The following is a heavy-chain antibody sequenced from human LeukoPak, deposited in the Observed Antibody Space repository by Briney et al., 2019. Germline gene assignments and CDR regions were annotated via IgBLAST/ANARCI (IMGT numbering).Heavy chain of an antibody. Sequence: GASVTVSCKTSGGTFSAYAITWVRQTPGQGLEWMGGIIPMFGTANYAQKFQDRVTITADKSTSTAYMELSSLRSEDTAVYYCARVVGLTGYSSTWYSGYYYYMDVWGKGTTVTVSS. V-gene: IGHV1-69*06. CDR1: GGTFSAYA. J-gene: IGHJ6*03. CDR3: ARVVGLTGYSSTWYSGYYYYMDV. CDR2: IIPMFGTA. D-gene: IGHD6-13*01.